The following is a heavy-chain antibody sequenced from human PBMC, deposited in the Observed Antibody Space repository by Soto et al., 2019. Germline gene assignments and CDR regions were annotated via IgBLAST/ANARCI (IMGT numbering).Heavy chain of an antibody. CDR2: IYYGGTN. V-gene: IGHV4-59*08. J-gene: IGHJ4*02. CDR3: ARNLDSDLNIDQ. D-gene: IGHD4-4*01. Sequence: SETLSLTPIVSGGSITSDDWGWIRQPPRGKIEWIGFIYYGGTNKYNPSLKSRVTISVDTSTNPSSLTLTSVTAADTASYYWARNLDSDLNIDQWGKGILVTVSS. CDR1: GGSITSDD.